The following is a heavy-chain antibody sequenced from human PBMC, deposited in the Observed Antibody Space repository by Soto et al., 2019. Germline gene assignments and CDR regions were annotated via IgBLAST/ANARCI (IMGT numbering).Heavy chain of an antibody. J-gene: IGHJ6*02. Sequence: QVQLVQSGAEVKKPGASVKVSCKASGYTFTSYDINWVRQATGQGLEWMGWRNPNSANTGSAQKFQGRVTRTRTTNISTAYLELSSLRAEDAAVYYCAREGVRGMDVWGQGTTVTVSS. CDR1: GYTFTSYD. V-gene: IGHV1-8*01. CDR3: AREGVRGMDV. D-gene: IGHD3-16*01. CDR2: RNPNSANT.